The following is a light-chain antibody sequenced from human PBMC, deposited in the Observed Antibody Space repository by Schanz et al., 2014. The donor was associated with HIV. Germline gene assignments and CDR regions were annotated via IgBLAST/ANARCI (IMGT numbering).Light chain of an antibody. J-gene: IGKJ2*01. Sequence: DNQMTQSPSTLSASVGDRVTITCRASQSISSWLAWYQQKPGKAPKLLIYKASSLESGVPSRFSGSGFGTEFTLTISSLQPDDFATYYCQQYNGYSYTFGQGTKLLI. CDR3: QQYNGYSYT. CDR1: QSISSW. CDR2: KAS. V-gene: IGKV1-5*03.